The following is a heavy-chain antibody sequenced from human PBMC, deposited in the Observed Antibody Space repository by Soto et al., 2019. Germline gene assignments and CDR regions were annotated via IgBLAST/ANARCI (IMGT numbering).Heavy chain of an antibody. CDR1: GFSFSAYW. CDR3: APRDF. J-gene: IGHJ4*02. Sequence: EVQLVESGGGLVQPGGSLRLSCTASGFSFSAYWMNWVRQAPGKGLEWVANIKQDGSTKNYADSVRGRFTISRDNAKNSLYLQMDGLRAEDTAVYYCAPRDFWGQGTLVTVSS. V-gene: IGHV3-7*05. CDR2: IKQDGSTK.